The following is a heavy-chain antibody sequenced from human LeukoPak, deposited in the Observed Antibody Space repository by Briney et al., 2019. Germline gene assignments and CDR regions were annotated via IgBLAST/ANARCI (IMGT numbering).Heavy chain of an antibody. D-gene: IGHD3-3*01. V-gene: IGHV4-59*11. J-gene: IGHJ4*02. CDR2: VYYSGTT. Sequence: ASETLSLTCTVSGDSISTHYWSWIRQPPGKELEWIGYVYYSGTTYYNPSLKSRVTISVDTSKNQFSLKLDSVTAADTAYYYCARGSGYSTLFDYWGQGTLVTVSA. CDR3: ARGSGYSTLFDY. CDR1: GDSISTHY.